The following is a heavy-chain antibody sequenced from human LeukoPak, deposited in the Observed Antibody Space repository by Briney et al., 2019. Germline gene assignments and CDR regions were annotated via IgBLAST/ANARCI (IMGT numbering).Heavy chain of an antibody. D-gene: IGHD6-6*01. CDR2: INPNSGGT. J-gene: IGHJ5*02. CDR3: ARSSSSRRDWLDP. CDR1: GYTFTGYY. Sequence: ASVKVSCKASGYTFTGYYMHWVRQAPGQGLEWMGWINPNSGGTNYAQKFQGRVTMTRDTSISTAYMELSRLRSDDTAVYYCARSSSSRRDWLDPWGQGTLVTVSS. V-gene: IGHV1-2*02.